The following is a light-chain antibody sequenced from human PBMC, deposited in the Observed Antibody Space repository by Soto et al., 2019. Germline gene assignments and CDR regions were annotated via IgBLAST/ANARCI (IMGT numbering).Light chain of an antibody. CDR2: AAS. J-gene: IGKJ1*01. Sequence: DIQMTQSPSSLSASVGDRVTITCRASQAISNYLAWYQQKPGKVPNRLIYAASTLQSGVPSRFSGSGSGTDCTLTINSLQPEDVATYYFQKYNSDPWTFGQGTKVVIK. CDR3: QKYNSDPWT. CDR1: QAISNY. V-gene: IGKV1-27*01.